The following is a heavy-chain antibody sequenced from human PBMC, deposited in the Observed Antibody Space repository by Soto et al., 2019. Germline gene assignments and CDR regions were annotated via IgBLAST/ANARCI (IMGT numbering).Heavy chain of an antibody. Sequence: GGSLRLSCAASGFTFSSYDMQWVRQATGKGLEWVSAIGTAGDTYYPGSVKGRFTISRENAKNSLYLQMNSLRAGDTAVYYCARSPPGGYHYYYGMDVWGQGTAVTVSS. CDR1: GFTFSSYD. CDR3: ARSPPGGYHYYYGMDV. D-gene: IGHD3-22*01. CDR2: IGTAGDT. J-gene: IGHJ6*02. V-gene: IGHV3-13*04.